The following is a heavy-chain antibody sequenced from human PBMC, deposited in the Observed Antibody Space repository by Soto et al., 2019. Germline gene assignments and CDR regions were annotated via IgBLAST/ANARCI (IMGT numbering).Heavy chain of an antibody. CDR2: ISHEGSYA. Sequence: QVQLVESGGGVVQPGGSLRLSCAASGFTFSHFGMHWVRQAPGKGSEWVAVISHEGSYAFYADSVRGRFAISRDNSNNTVYLQMNSLRPEDTAVYYCERARVEMATIWPGSWGQGTLVTVSS. V-gene: IGHV3-30*03. J-gene: IGHJ5*02. D-gene: IGHD5-12*01. CDR3: ERARVEMATIWPGS. CDR1: GFTFSHFG.